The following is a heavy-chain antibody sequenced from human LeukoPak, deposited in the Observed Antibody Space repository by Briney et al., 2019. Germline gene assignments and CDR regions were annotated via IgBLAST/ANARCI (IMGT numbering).Heavy chain of an antibody. CDR3: ARDSVDHYDSSGYYGYFQH. CDR2: ISAYNGNT. D-gene: IGHD3-22*01. V-gene: IGHV1-18*01. CDR1: GYTFTSYG. J-gene: IGHJ1*01. Sequence: ASVKVSCKASGYTFTSYGITWVRQAPGQGLEWMGWISAYNGNTNSAQEYQGRVTMTTDTSTSTAYMELRSLRSDDTAMYYCARDSVDHYDSSGYYGYFQHWGQGTLVTVSS.